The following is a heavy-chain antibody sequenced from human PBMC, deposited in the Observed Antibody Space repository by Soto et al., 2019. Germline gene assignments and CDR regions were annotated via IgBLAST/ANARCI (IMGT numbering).Heavy chain of an antibody. D-gene: IGHD7-27*01. CDR3: ARGPSGDKVDS. Sequence: QVQLQESGPGLVKPSQTLSLTCTVSGGSISTVNYWWSWIRQSPDMGLEWIGPIYNGGGTYNNPSLESLVTMSVDTSKNQLAPTLRAVSAADTAVYYCARGPSGDKVDSWGQGTLVTVSS. CDR1: GGSISTVNYW. V-gene: IGHV4-30-4*01. J-gene: IGHJ4*02. CDR2: IYNGGGT.